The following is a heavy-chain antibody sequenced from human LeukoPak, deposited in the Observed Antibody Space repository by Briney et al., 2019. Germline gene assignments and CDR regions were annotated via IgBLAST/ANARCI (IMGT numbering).Heavy chain of an antibody. J-gene: IGHJ3*02. D-gene: IGHD3-22*01. V-gene: IGHV3-48*04. CDR3: ARVGSGYYGNDAFDI. CDR1: GFTFGSYS. Sequence: GGSLRLSCAASGFTFGSYSMNWVRQAPGKGLEWVSYISSSSSTIYYADSVKGRFTISRDNAKNSLYLQMNSLRAEDTAVYYCARVGSGYYGNDAFDIWGQGTMVTVSS. CDR2: ISSSSSTI.